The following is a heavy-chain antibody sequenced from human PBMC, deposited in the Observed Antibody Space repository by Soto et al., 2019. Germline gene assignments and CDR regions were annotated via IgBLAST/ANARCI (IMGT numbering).Heavy chain of an antibody. Sequence: ASVKVSCKVSGYTLTELSMHWVRQAPGKGLEWMGGFDPEDGETIYAQKLQGRVTMTTDTSTSTAYMELRSLRSDDTAVYYCAREYYYGSGGAYWGQGTLVTVSS. D-gene: IGHD3-10*01. CDR1: GYTLTELS. J-gene: IGHJ4*02. CDR3: AREYYYGSGGAY. CDR2: FDPEDGET. V-gene: IGHV1-24*01.